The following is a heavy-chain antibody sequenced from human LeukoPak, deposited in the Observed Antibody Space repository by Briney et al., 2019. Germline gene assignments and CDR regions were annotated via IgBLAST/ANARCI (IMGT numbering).Heavy chain of an antibody. CDR2: ISSSSSYI. CDR1: GFTFSSYS. D-gene: IGHD2-21*01. CDR3: VRDSRLIVVSD. J-gene: IGHJ4*02. V-gene: IGHV3-21*01. Sequence: PGGSLRLSCAASGFTFSSYSMNWVRQAPGKGLEWVSSISSSSSYIYYADSVKGRFTISRDNAKNSLYLQMNSLGAEDTAVYYCVRDSRLIVVSDWGQGTLVTVSS.